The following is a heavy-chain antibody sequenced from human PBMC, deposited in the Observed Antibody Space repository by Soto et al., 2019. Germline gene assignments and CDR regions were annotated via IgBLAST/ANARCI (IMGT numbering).Heavy chain of an antibody. V-gene: IGHV3-15*07. Sequence: EVQLVESGGGLVKPGGSLRLSCAASGLTFTNAWMNWVRQAPGKGLEWVGRIKSKTEGGTTDYAEPVKGRFTIARDDSNDTLYLHMNSLNTEDTAVYYCTTRPYGGNADYWGQVTLVTVSS. CDR1: GLTFTNAW. CDR2: IKSKTEGGTT. CDR3: TTRPYGGNADY. J-gene: IGHJ4*02. D-gene: IGHD4-17*01.